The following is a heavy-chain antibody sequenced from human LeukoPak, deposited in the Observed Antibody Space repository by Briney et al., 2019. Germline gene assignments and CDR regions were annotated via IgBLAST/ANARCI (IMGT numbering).Heavy chain of an antibody. CDR1: GFTFSSYA. CDR3: AKASLQTGYSSSWYAYNWFDP. D-gene: IGHD6-13*01. V-gene: IGHV3-30-3*01. Sequence: GGSLRLSCAASGFTFSSYARHWVRQAPGKGLEGGAVISYDGNNKYYADSVKRRFTISRDNSKNTLYLQMNSLRAEDTAVYYCAKASLQTGYSSSWYAYNWFDPWGQGTLVTVSS. CDR2: ISYDGNNK. J-gene: IGHJ5*02.